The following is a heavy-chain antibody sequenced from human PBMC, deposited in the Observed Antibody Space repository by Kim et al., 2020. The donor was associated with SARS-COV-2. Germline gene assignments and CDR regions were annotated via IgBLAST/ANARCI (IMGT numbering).Heavy chain of an antibody. J-gene: IGHJ4*02. V-gene: IGHV3-23*01. CDR3: AKDATLYYYDSSGPIRGGFDY. CDR2: ISGSGGST. D-gene: IGHD3-22*01. Sequence: GGSLRLSCAASGFTFSSYAMSWVRQAPGKGLEWVSAISGSGGSTYYADSVKGRFTISRDNSKNTLYLQMNSLRAEDTAVYYCAKDATLYYYDSSGPIRGGFDYWGQGTLVTVSS. CDR1: GFTFSSYA.